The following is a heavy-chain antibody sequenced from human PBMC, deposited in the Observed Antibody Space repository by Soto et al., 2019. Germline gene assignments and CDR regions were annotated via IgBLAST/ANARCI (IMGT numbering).Heavy chain of an antibody. CDR3: ARGPHPYFHDY. J-gene: IGHJ4*02. D-gene: IGHD2-8*01. CDR1: GYTFASYE. V-gene: IGHV1-8*01. Sequence: QVQLVQSGAEVKKPGASVKVSCKASGYTFASYEINWVRQATGQGLEWMGWMNPNNNNTGYAQKFQGRVTMTRNTSISTAYMELSSLGSEDTAVYYCARGPHPYFHDYWGQGTLVTVSS. CDR2: MNPNNNNT.